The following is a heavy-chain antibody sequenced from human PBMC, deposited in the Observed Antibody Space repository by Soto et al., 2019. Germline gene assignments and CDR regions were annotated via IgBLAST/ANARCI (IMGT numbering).Heavy chain of an antibody. CDR1: GGSISSGGYY. D-gene: IGHD3-10*02. V-gene: IGHV4-31*03. Sequence: QVQLQESGPGLVKHSQTLSLTCTVSGGSISSGGYYWSWIRQHPGKGLEWIGYIYYSGSTYYNPSLKSRVTISVDTSKNQFSLKLSSVTAADTAVYYCARNLGSGKRGRGWFDPWGQGTLVTVSS. CDR3: ARNLGSGKRGRGWFDP. CDR2: IYYSGST. J-gene: IGHJ5*02.